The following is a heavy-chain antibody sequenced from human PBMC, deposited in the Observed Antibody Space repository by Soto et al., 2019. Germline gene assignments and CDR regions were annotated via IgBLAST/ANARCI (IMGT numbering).Heavy chain of an antibody. J-gene: IGHJ4*02. CDR1: GFSLRTSGVG. D-gene: IGHD3-9*01. V-gene: IGHV2-5*02. CDR3: AHRRDYDILTGYFDY. CDR2: IYWDDDK. Sequence: GSGPTLVNPTQTLTLTCPFSGFSLRTSGVGVGWIRQPPGKALEWLALIYWDDDKRYSPSLKSRLTITKDTSKNQVVLTMTNMDPVDTATYYCAHRRDYDILTGYFDYWGQGTLVTVSS.